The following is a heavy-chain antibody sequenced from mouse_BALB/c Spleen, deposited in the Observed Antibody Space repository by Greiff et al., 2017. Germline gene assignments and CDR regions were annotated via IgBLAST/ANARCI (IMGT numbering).Heavy chain of an antibody. D-gene: IGHD1-2*01. CDR2: ISSGGSYT. Sequence: EVKLVESGGGLVKPGGSLKLSCAASGFTFSSYAMSWVRQTPEKRLEWVATISSGGSYTYYPDSVKGRITISRDNAKNTLYLQMSSLRSEDTAMYYCAREATAHYFDYWGQGTTLTVSS. J-gene: IGHJ2*01. CDR1: GFTFSSYA. V-gene: IGHV5-9-3*01. CDR3: AREATAHYFDY.